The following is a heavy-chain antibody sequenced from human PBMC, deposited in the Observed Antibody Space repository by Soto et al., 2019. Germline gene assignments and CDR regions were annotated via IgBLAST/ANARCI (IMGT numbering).Heavy chain of an antibody. D-gene: IGHD3-10*01. CDR1: GFTFSSYS. J-gene: IGHJ6*03. Sequence: PGGSLRLSCAASGFTFSSYSMNWVRQAPGKGLEWVSSISSSSSYIYYADSVKGRFTISRDNAKNSQYLQMNSLRAEDTAVYYCARGLLRGLDDMDVWGKGTTVTVSS. CDR2: ISSSSSYI. CDR3: ARGLLRGLDDMDV. V-gene: IGHV3-21*01.